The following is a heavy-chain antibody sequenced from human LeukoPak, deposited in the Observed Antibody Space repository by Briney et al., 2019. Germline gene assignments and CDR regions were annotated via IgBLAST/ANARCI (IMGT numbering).Heavy chain of an antibody. CDR3: TRDQGNYCSGGSCYATINWFDP. CDR2: INPNSDGT. V-gene: IGHV1-2*02. D-gene: IGHD2-15*01. J-gene: IGHJ5*02. Sequence: GASEKVSCKASGYTLTGYYMHWVRQAPGQGLERMGWINPNSDGTNYAQKFQGRVSMTRDTSSSTAYMELSRLRSDDTAVYYCTRDQGNYCSGGSCYATINWFDPWGQGTLVTVCS. CDR1: GYTLTGYY.